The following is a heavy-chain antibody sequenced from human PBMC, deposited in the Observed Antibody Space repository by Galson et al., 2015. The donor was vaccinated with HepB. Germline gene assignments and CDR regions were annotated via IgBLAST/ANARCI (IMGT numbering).Heavy chain of an antibody. V-gene: IGHV3-30*04. CDR1: TFTTFA. J-gene: IGHJ3*02. CDR3: ATGGIVVVASAPIGGAFDI. Sequence: TFTTFAMHWVRQAPGKGLEWVAVISYDGSSKYYADSVKGRFTISRDNSRNRLHLQMSSLRAEDTAVYYCATGGIVVVASAPIGGAFDIWGRGTMVTVSS. CDR2: ISYDGSSK. D-gene: IGHD2-15*01.